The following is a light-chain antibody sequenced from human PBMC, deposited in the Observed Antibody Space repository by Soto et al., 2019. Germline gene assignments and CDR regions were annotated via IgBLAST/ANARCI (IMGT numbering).Light chain of an antibody. Sequence: EIALTQSPGTLSLSPGERATLSCRASQSVSSSNLVWYQQKPGQAPTLLIYGASTRATGIPDRFSGSGSGTDFTLTISRLEPEDFAVYFCQQYVSSPWTFGQGTKVEI. CDR3: QQYVSSPWT. CDR1: QSVSSSN. CDR2: GAS. J-gene: IGKJ1*01. V-gene: IGKV3-20*01.